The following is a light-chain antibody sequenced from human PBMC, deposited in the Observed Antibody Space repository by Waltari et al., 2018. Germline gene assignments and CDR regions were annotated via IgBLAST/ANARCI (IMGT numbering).Light chain of an antibody. CDR1: QSVRSN. CDR3: QQYNNWPPS. J-gene: IGKJ5*01. V-gene: IGKV3-15*01. CDR2: GAS. Sequence: EIVLTQSPATLSVSPGERATLSCRASQSVRSNLAWYQQKPGQAPRLLINGASTRATDIPARFSGMCYGTEFTLSITSLQSEDFAVYYCQQYNNWPPSFVQGTRLEIK.